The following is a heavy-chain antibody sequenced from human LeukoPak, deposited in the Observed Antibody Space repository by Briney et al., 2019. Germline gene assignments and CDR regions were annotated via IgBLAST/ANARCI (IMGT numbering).Heavy chain of an antibody. CDR3: ARGGTTVAGTFWFDP. V-gene: IGHV3-53*01. J-gene: IGHJ5*02. CDR2: IYSDDST. D-gene: IGHD6-19*01. CDR1: GFTVSSNY. Sequence: GGSLRLSCAASGFTVSSNYMNWVRQAPGKGLEWVSVIYSDDSTYYADFVKGRFTISRDKSKNTLYLQMNSLRAEDTAVYYCARGGTTVAGTFWFDPWGQGTLVTVSS.